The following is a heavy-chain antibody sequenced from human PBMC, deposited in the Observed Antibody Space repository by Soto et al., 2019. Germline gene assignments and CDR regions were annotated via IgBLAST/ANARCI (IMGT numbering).Heavy chain of an antibody. D-gene: IGHD3-3*01. CDR1: GGTFSSYA. Sequence: SVKVSCKASGGTFSSYAISWVRQAPGQGLEWMGGIIPIFGTANYAQKFQGRVTITADKSTSTAYMELSSLRSEDTAVYYCARDAETYYDFWSGYRNWFDPWGQGTMVTVYS. CDR2: IIPIFGTA. CDR3: ARDAETYYDFWSGYRNWFDP. J-gene: IGHJ5*02. V-gene: IGHV1-69*06.